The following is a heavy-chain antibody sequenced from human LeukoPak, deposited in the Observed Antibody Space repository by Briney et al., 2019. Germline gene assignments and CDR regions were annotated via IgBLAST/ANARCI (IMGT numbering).Heavy chain of an antibody. D-gene: IGHD6-19*01. CDR2: INPNSGGT. CDR1: GYTFTGYY. J-gene: IGHJ4*02. Sequence: ASVKVSCKASGYTFTGYYMHWVRQAPGQGLEWMGWINPNSGGTNHAQKFQGRVTMTRDTSISTAYMELSRLRSDDTAVYYCARVIAVAGTDYWGQGTLVTVSS. V-gene: IGHV1-2*02. CDR3: ARVIAVAGTDY.